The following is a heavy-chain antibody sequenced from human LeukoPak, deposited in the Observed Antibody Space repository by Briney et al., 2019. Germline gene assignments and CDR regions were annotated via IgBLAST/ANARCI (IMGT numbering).Heavy chain of an antibody. CDR1: GFSFGSVA. J-gene: IGHJ3*02. Sequence: GGSLRLSCVVSGFSFGSVAMSWVRQAPGKGLEWVSAISGSGGSTYYADSVKGRFTISRDNSKNTLYLQMTGLRAGDTAEYYCAKSLFTSATGTGRAFHIWGQGTMVTVSS. D-gene: IGHD1-1*01. V-gene: IGHV3-23*01. CDR3: AKSLFTSATGTGRAFHI. CDR2: ISGSGGST.